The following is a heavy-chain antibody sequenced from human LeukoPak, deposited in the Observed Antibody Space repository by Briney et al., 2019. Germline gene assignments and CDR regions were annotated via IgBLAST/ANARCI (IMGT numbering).Heavy chain of an antibody. J-gene: IGHJ4*02. Sequence: GGSLRLSCGASGFTFSSNAIHWVRQAPGKGLEWVAFISYDGNVKYYVDSVKGRFTISRDNSKNTLYLQMNSLGAEDTAVYYCAKDKATDYALDYWGQGTLVTVSS. V-gene: IGHV3-30*18. CDR2: ISYDGNVK. CDR3: AKDKATDYALDY. D-gene: IGHD4-17*01. CDR1: GFTFSSNA.